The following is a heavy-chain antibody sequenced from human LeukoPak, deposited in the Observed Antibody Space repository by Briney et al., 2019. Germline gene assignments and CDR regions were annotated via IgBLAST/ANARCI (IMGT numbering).Heavy chain of an antibody. CDR2: INTNTGNP. CDR1: GYTFTSYG. Sequence: ASVKVSCKASGYTFTSYGINWVRQAPGQGLEWMGWINTNTGNPTYAQGFTGRFVFSLDTSVSTAYLQISSLKAEDTAVYYCARGGRGTYDFWSGYYFRDYYMDVWGKGTTVTVSS. J-gene: IGHJ6*03. CDR3: ARGGRGTYDFWSGYYFRDYYMDV. V-gene: IGHV7-4-1*02. D-gene: IGHD3-3*01.